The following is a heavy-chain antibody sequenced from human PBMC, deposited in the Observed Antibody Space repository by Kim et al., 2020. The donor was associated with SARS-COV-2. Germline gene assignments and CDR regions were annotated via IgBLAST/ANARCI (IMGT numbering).Heavy chain of an antibody. J-gene: IGHJ4*02. D-gene: IGHD2-2*01. CDR3: ARDLVVVPAASGFDY. Sequence: KFQGSVTMPRNTSTSTVYMELSSLRSEDTAVYYCARDLVVVPAASGFDYWGQGTLVTVSS. V-gene: IGHV1-46*01.